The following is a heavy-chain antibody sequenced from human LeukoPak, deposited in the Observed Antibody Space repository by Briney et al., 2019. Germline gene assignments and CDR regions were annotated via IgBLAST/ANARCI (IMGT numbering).Heavy chain of an antibody. CDR1: GYTFTSYG. J-gene: IGHJ4*02. V-gene: IGHV1-46*01. Sequence: GASVKVSCKASGYTFTSYGISWARQAPGQGLEWMGIINPGDGSTNYAQRFHGRVTMTRDPSTSTVYMELSSLRSEDTAVYYCAKDRIAVAGTDRFEYFDHWGQGTLVTVSS. CDR2: INPGDGST. D-gene: IGHD6-19*01. CDR3: AKDRIAVAGTDRFEYFDH.